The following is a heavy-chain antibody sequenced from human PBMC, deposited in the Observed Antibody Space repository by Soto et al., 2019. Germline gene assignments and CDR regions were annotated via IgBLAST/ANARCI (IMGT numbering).Heavy chain of an antibody. CDR2: IYYSGST. Sequence: PSETLSLTCTVSGGSISSGGYYWSWIRQHPGKGLEWIGYIYYSGSTYYNPSLKSRVTISVDTSKNQFSLKLSSVTAADTAVYYCAREGGYCTNGVCPSMDVWGQGTTVTVSS. CDR1: GGSISSGGYY. V-gene: IGHV4-31*03. J-gene: IGHJ6*02. D-gene: IGHD2-8*01. CDR3: AREGGYCTNGVCPSMDV.